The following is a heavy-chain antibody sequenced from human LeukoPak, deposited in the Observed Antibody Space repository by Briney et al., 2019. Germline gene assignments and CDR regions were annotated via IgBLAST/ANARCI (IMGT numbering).Heavy chain of an antibody. D-gene: IGHD1-26*01. J-gene: IGHJ5*02. Sequence: GASVKVSCKASGGTFNSYAISWVRQAPGQGLEWMGGIIPIFGTANRAQKFQGRVTITTDESTSTAYMELSSLRSEDTAVYYCARDRWELLRDNWFDPWGQGTLVTVPS. CDR3: ARDRWELLRDNWFDP. V-gene: IGHV1-69*05. CDR2: IIPIFGTA. CDR1: GGTFNSYA.